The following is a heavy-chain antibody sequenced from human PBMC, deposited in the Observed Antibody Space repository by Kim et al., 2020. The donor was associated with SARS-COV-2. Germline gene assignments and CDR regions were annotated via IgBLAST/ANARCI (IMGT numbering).Heavy chain of an antibody. V-gene: IGHV3-53*04. CDR1: GFTVSSNY. Sequence: GGCLRLSCAASGFTVSSNYMSWVRQAPGKGLEWVSVIYSGGNTYYADSVKGRFTISRHNSKNTLYLQMNSLRAEDTAVYYCAGGGSSSWYDYYFDSWGQGALVTVSS. D-gene: IGHD6-13*01. CDR2: IYSGGNT. CDR3: AGGGSSSWYDYYFDS. J-gene: IGHJ4*02.